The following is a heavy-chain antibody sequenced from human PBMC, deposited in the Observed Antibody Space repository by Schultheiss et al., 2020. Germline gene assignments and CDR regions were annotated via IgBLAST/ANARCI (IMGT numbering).Heavy chain of an antibody. D-gene: IGHD3-22*01. Sequence: GGSLTLSCAASGFTFSSYAMSWVRQAPGKGLEWVSAISGSGGSTYYADSVKGRFTISRDNSKNTLYLQMNSLRAEDTAVYYCAKDDYDSSGAIDYWGQGTLVTVSS. CDR3: AKDDYDSSGAIDY. J-gene: IGHJ4*02. V-gene: IGHV3-23*01. CDR2: ISGSGGST. CDR1: GFTFSSYA.